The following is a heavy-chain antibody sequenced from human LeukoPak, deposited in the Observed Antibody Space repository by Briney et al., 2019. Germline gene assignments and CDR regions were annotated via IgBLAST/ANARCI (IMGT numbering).Heavy chain of an antibody. CDR1: GYSISSGYQ. D-gene: IGHD6-19*01. J-gene: IGHJ2*01. CDR3: ARHVSHSRYSSGWLPTWYFDL. V-gene: IGHV4-38-2*02. Sequence: SETLSLTCSVSGYSISSGYQWGWIRQSPGKGLEWLGSINYSGSTYDNRSLKSRVTMSVDTSKKQFSLKLSSVTGADTAFYYCARHVSHSRYSSGWLPTWYFDLWGRGTLVTVSS. CDR2: INYSGST.